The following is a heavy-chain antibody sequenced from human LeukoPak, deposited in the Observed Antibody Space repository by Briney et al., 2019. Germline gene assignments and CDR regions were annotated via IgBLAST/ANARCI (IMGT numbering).Heavy chain of an antibody. CDR3: ARTILDLGYYYYYMDV. CDR1: GYTFTSYA. Sequence: GASVKVSCKASGYTFTSYAMNWVRQAPGQGLEWMGWMNPNSGNTGYAQKFQGRVTITRNTSISTAYMELSSLRSEDTAVYYCARTILDLGYYYYYMDVWGKGTTVTVSS. V-gene: IGHV1-8*03. CDR2: MNPNSGNT. D-gene: IGHD3/OR15-3a*01. J-gene: IGHJ6*03.